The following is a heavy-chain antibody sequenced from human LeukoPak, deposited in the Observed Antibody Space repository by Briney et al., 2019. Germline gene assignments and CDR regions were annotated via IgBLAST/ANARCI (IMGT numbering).Heavy chain of an antibody. CDR3: AKAPVTTCRGAFCYPFDY. Sequence: GGSLRLSSAASGFTLSSYAMSWVRRAPGKGLEWVSAISDTGNTYHADSVKGRFTISRDSSKNTLFLQMNRLRPEDAAVYYCAKAPVTTCRGAFCYPFDYWGLGTLVTVSS. CDR2: ISDTGNT. J-gene: IGHJ4*02. D-gene: IGHD2-15*01. V-gene: IGHV3-23*01. CDR1: GFTLSSYA.